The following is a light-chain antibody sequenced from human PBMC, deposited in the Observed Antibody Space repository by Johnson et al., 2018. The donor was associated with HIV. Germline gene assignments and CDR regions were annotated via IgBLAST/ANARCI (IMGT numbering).Light chain of an antibody. CDR2: DNN. V-gene: IGLV1-51*01. J-gene: IGLJ1*01. Sequence: QSVLTQPPSVSAAPGQKVTISCFGSDSNIGNNYVSWYQQLPGTAPKLLIYDNNKRPSGIPDRFSGPKSGTSATLGITGLQTGDEADYYCGTWDSSLTAGVFGTGTKVTVL. CDR3: GTWDSSLTAGV. CDR1: DSNIGNNY.